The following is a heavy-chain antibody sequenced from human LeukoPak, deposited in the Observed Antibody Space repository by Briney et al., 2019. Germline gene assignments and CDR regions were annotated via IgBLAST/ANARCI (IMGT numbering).Heavy chain of an antibody. J-gene: IGHJ5*02. V-gene: IGHV1-69*06. D-gene: IGHD3-10*01. Sequence: SVKVPCKASGGTFSSYAISWVRQAPGQGLEWMGGIIPIFGTANYAQKFQGRVTITADKSTSTAYMELSSLRSEDTAVYYCARMWSYYYGSGSPNWFDPWGQGTLVTVSS. CDR1: GGTFSSYA. CDR2: IIPIFGTA. CDR3: ARMWSYYYGSGSPNWFDP.